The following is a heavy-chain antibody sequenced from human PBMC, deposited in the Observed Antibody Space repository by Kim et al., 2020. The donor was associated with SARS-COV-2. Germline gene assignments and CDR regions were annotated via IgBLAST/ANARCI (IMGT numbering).Heavy chain of an antibody. J-gene: IGHJ4*02. CDR1: GFTFGNYA. CDR2: IIGSGGST. CDR3: VRGIPMGSFGW. Sequence: GGSLRLSCAASGFTFGNYAMSWVRQVPGKGLEWVSAIIGSGGSTGYADSVKGRFTISRDNAKNSLYLQMNSLGAEDTAVYYCVRGIPMGSFGWGAQGTL. V-gene: IGHV3-20*04. D-gene: IGHD6-19*01.